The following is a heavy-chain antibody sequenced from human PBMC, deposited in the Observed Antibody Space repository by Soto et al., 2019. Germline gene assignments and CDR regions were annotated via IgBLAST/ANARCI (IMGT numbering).Heavy chain of an antibody. CDR3: SRAFLKSLDY. Sequence: PSETLSLTCAVSSGSFTGHFWSWIRQPPGKGLEWIGEINPTRGANYNPSLKSRVAISIDTSTNQFSLTLTSVTAADTAMYFCSRAFLKSLDYWGQGTLVTXSS. CDR2: INPTRGA. D-gene: IGHD3-3*01. V-gene: IGHV4-34*01. J-gene: IGHJ4*02. CDR1: SGSFTGHF.